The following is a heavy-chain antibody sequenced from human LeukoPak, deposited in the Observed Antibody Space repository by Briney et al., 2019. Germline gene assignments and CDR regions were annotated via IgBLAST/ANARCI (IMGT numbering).Heavy chain of an antibody. D-gene: IGHD3-9*01. J-gene: IGHJ5*01. CDR1: GFTFIRNG. CDR2: LRYDGSNQ. CDR3: ARDDPHYDILTGYYPIDS. V-gene: IGHV3-30*02. Sequence: GGSLRLSCAASGFTFIRNGMHWVRQAPGKGLEWVAFLRYDGSNQYYADSVQGRFTISRDNSKNTLYLQMYSLRAEDTAVYYCARDDPHYDILTGYYPIDSWGQEPWSPSPQ.